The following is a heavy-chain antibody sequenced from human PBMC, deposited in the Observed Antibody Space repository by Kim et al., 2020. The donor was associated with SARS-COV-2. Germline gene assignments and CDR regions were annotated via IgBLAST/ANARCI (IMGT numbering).Heavy chain of an antibody. D-gene: IGHD3-10*01. Sequence: GGSLRLSCAASGFTFSNAWMNWVRQAPGKGLEWVGRIKSKTDGGTTDYAAPVKGRFTISRDDSKNTLSLQMNSLKTEDTAVYYCTTSQMVRGGYYYYYNMDVWGQGTTVTVSS. CDR3: TTSQMVRGGYYYYYNMDV. J-gene: IGHJ6*02. CDR1: GFTFSNAW. V-gene: IGHV3-15*01. CDR2: IKSKTDGGTT.